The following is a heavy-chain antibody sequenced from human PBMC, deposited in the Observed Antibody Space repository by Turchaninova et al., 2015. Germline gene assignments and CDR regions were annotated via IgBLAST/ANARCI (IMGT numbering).Heavy chain of an antibody. CDR2: ISYDGNFQ. J-gene: IGHJ3*02. CDR1: GFTFSRYA. D-gene: IGHD3-10*01. CDR3: ARSFRDGLFLTSTSGSVRDI. V-gene: IGHV3-30*01. Sequence: SWGGVVQPGRSLRLSCAASGFTFSRYAMHWVRQAPGKGLEWVAIISYDGNFQYYADSVEGRITVSRDNSKDTLYLQVDSLRPEDTAVYYGARSFRDGLFLTSTSGSVRDIWGQGAMVTVSS.